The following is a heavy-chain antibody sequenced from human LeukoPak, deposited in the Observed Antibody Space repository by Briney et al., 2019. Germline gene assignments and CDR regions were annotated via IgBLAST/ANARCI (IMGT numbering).Heavy chain of an antibody. J-gene: IGHJ4*02. CDR2: FYYSGST. CDR1: GGAIRSYY. V-gene: IGHV4-59*01. D-gene: IGHD1-26*01. Sequence: PSETLSLTCSVSGGAIRSYYWSWIRQTPGKGLEWIGHFYYSGSTTYNPSLKSRVTISVDTSRDQFSLKLTSVSAADTAVYYCARGQGGNYYLNYFDYWGQGALVTVSS. CDR3: ARGQGGNYYLNYFDY.